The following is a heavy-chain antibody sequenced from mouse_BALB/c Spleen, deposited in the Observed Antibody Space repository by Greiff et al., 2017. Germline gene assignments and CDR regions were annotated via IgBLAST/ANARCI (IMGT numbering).Heavy chain of an antibody. CDR3: TRNYGSSYWFAY. CDR1: GYTFTSYW. Sequence: QVQLQQPGAELVKPGASVKLSCKASGYTFTSYWMHWVKQRPGQGLEWIGEIDPSDSYTNYNQKFKDKATLTVDKSSSTAYMQLSSPTSEDSAVYYCTRNYGSSYWFAYGGQGTLVTVSA. V-gene: IGHV1-69*02. J-gene: IGHJ3*01. D-gene: IGHD1-1*01. CDR2: IDPSDSYT.